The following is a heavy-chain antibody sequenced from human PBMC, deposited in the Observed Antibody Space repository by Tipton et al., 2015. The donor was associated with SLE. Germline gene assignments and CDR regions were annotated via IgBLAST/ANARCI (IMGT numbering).Heavy chain of an antibody. J-gene: IGHJ2*01. CDR2: INHSGST. Sequence: AGLVKPSETLSLTCAVYGGSFSGYYWSWIRQPPGKGLEWIGEINHSGSTNYNPSLKSRVTISVDTSKNQFSLKLSSVTAADTAVYYCARPAPSSVYWYFDLWGRGTLLTVSS. CDR1: GGSFSGYY. CDR3: ARPAPSSVYWYFDL. D-gene: IGHD6-19*01. V-gene: IGHV4-34*01.